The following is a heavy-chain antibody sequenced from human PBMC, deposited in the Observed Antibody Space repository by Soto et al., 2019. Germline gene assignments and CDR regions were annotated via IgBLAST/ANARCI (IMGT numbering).Heavy chain of an antibody. CDR1: GYTFTSYA. CDR3: ARVGALCGGDCYPSDPFDY. D-gene: IGHD2-21*01. CDR2: INAGNGNT. V-gene: IGHV1-3*01. Sequence: QVQLVQSGAEVKKPGASVKDSCKASGYTFTSYAMHWVRQAPGQRLEWMGWINAGNGNTKYSQQFQGRVTITRDTAASTGYMELSSLRSDDTAVYYCARVGALCGGDCYPSDPFDYWGQGTLVTVSS. J-gene: IGHJ4*02.